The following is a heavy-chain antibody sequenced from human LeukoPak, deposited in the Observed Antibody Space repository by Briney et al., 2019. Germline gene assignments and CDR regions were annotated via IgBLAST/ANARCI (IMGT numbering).Heavy chain of an antibody. CDR1: GFTFDDYG. D-gene: IGHD6-13*01. V-gene: IGHV3-20*04. CDR3: ARDQGIDSSRCPGY. CDR2: INLNGGST. Sequence: PGGSLRLSCAASGFTFDDYGMSWVRQAPGKGLEWVSGINLNGGSTGYADSVKGRFTISRDNAKNSLYLQMNSLRAEDTALYYCARDQGIDSSRCPGYWGQGTLVTVSS. J-gene: IGHJ4*02.